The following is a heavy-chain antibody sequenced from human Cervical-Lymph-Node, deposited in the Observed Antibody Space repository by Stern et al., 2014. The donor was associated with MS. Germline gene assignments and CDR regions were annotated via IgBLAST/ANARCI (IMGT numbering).Heavy chain of an antibody. D-gene: IGHD1-26*01. CDR2: IIPILGSS. Sequence: VPLEESGAEVKKPGSSVKVSCEASGGTFRSYGISWVRQAPGQGLEWMGWIIPILGSSTYAQKSQGTVTLTADDSTSIAYMEFHSLRSEDTAVYFCATEKAGSYDAFDIWGQGTFVTVSA. V-gene: IGHV1-69*01. CDR1: GGTFRSYG. J-gene: IGHJ3*02. CDR3: ATEKAGSYDAFDI.